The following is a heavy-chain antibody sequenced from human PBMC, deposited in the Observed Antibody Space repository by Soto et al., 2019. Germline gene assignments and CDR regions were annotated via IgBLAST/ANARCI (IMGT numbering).Heavy chain of an antibody. D-gene: IGHD4-17*01. CDR1: GFTFGDYA. J-gene: IGHJ6*02. Sequence: PGGSLRLSCTASGFTFGDYAMSWVRQAPGKGLEWVGFIRSKAYGGTTEYAASVKGRFTISRDNAKNSLYLQMDSLRPEDTAMYYCVKVQDYGGNSNVWGQGTAVTVSS. CDR3: VKVQDYGGNSNV. CDR2: IRSKAYGGTT. V-gene: IGHV3-49*04.